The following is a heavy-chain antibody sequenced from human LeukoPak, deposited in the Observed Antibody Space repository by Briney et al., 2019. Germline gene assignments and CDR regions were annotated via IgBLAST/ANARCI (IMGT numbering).Heavy chain of an antibody. CDR2: INSDGSST. CDR3: ARGSWAMDTAMVPFDY. J-gene: IGHJ4*02. CDR1: GFTFSSYW. V-gene: IGHV3-74*01. D-gene: IGHD5-18*01. Sequence: PGGSLRLSCAASGFTFSSYWMHWVRQAPGKGLAWVSRINSDGSSTSYADSVKGRFTISRDNAKNTLYLHMNSLRAEDTAVYYCARGSWAMDTAMVPFDYWGQGTLVTVSS.